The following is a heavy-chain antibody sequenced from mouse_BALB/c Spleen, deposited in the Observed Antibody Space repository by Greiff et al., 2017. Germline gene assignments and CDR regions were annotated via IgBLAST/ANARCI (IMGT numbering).Heavy chain of an antibody. CDR1: GFTFSNYW. CDR3: TRDDEGFAY. V-gene: IGHV6-6*02. CDR2: IRLKSNNYAT. D-gene: IGHD2-12*01. J-gene: IGHJ3*01. Sequence: DVMLVESGGGLVQPGGSMKLSCVASGFTFSNYWMNWVRQSPEKGLEWVAEIRLKSNNYATHYAESVKGRFTISRDDSKSSVYLQMNNLRAEDTGIYYCTRDDEGFAYWGQGTLVTVSA.